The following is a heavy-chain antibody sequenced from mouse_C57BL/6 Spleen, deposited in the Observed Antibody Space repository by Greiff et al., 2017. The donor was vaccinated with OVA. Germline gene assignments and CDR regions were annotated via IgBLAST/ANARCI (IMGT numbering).Heavy chain of an antibody. V-gene: IGHV1-15*01. J-gene: IGHJ3*01. Sequence: QVQLQQSGAELVRPGASVTLSCKASGYTFTDYEMHWVKQTPVHGLEWIGAIDPETGGTAYNQKFKGKAILTADKSSSTAYMELRSLTSEDSAVYDCTRSDSSGPAWFAYWGQGTLVTVSA. CDR1: GYTFTDYE. CDR3: TRSDSSGPAWFAY. D-gene: IGHD3-2*02. CDR2: IDPETGGT.